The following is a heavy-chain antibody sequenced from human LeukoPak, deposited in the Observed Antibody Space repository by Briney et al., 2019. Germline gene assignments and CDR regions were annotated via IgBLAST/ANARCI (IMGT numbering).Heavy chain of an antibody. CDR1: GFSFSSYW. J-gene: IGHJ4*02. V-gene: IGHV3-7*01. CDR2: IKQDGSEK. CDR3: VIRRFDY. Sequence: GGSLRLSCVDSGFSFSSYWMSWFRQAPGKGLEWVANIKQDGSEKYHVDSVKGRFTVSRDNAKNSLYLQMNSLRAEDTAVYYCVIRRFDYWGQGTLVTVSS. D-gene: IGHD3-16*02.